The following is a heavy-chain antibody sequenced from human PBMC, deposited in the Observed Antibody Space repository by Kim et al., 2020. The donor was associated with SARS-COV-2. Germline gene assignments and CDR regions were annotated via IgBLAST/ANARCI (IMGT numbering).Heavy chain of an antibody. J-gene: IGHJ5*02. D-gene: IGHD1-7*01. V-gene: IGHV4-31*03. Sequence: SETLSLTCTVSGGSISSGGHYWTWIRQLPGKGLEWIGYIYYSGGTNYNPSLKSRVAISIDTSKNQFSLRVTSVTAADTAVYYCARELTGSTQCFDPWGQGTLVTVSS. CDR1: GGSISSGGHY. CDR3: ARELTGSTQCFDP. CDR2: IYYSGGT.